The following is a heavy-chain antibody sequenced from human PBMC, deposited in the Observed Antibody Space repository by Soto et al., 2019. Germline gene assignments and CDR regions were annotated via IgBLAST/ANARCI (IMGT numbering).Heavy chain of an antibody. V-gene: IGHV1-8*01. CDR2: MNPNSGNT. Sequence: ASVKVSCKASGYTFTSYDINWVRQATGQGFEYLGWMNPNSGNTGYVKKFQGRVTMTRDTSMSTAYMELSSLRSEDTAVYYCARQGYDYVWGSYRPEPLWDYYYGMDVWGQGTTVTVSS. CDR1: GYTFTSYD. D-gene: IGHD3-16*02. CDR3: ARQGYDYVWGSYRPEPLWDYYYGMDV. J-gene: IGHJ6*02.